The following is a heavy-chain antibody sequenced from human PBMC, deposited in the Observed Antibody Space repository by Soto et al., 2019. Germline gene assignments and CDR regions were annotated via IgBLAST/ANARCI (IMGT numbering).Heavy chain of an antibody. CDR3: ARAKRDTYYYDSSGYYPCYYSYCMDV. D-gene: IGHD3-22*01. CDR1: GGSVSSGSYY. J-gene: IGHJ6*02. V-gene: IGHV4-61*01. Sequence: SETLSLTCTVSGGSVSSGSYYWSWIRQPPGKGLEWIGYIYYSGSNNYNPSLKSRVTISVDTSKNQFSLKLSSLTASYTAVYYCARAKRDTYYYDSSGYYPCYYSYCMDVWGQGTTVTVSS. CDR2: IYYSGSN.